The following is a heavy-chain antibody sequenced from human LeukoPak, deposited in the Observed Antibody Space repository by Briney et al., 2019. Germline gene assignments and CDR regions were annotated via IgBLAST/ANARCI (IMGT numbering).Heavy chain of an antibody. CDR1: GFSLSNYW. CDR2: IKQDGSEK. CDR3: ARGVWAPFDS. J-gene: IGHJ4*02. D-gene: IGHD7-27*01. V-gene: IGHV3-7*01. Sequence: GGSLRLSCAASGFSLSNYWMNWVRQAPGKGLEWVANIKQDGSEKNYVDSVKGRFSISRDNAKNSLILQTNSLRDEDTAVYYCARGVWAPFDSWGQGTLVSVSS.